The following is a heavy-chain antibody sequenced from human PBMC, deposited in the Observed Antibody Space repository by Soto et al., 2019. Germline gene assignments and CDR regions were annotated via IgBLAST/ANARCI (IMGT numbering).Heavy chain of an antibody. CDR1: GFTFSSYA. J-gene: IGHJ4*02. CDR3: ASEFQYYYDSSGQRPLYSDY. Sequence: GGSLRLSCAASGFTFSSYAMSWVRQAPGKGLEWVSAISGSGGSTYYADSVKGRFTISRDNSKNTLYLQMNSLRAEDTAVYYCASEFQYYYDSSGQRPLYSDYWGQGTLVTVSS. CDR2: ISGSGGST. V-gene: IGHV3-23*01. D-gene: IGHD3-22*01.